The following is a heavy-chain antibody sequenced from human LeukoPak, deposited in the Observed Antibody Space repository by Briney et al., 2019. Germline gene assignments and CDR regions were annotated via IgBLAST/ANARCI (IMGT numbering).Heavy chain of an antibody. CDR2: ISWDGGST. J-gene: IGHJ6*03. D-gene: IGHD2-15*01. Sequence: GGSLRLSCAASGFTFDDYTMHWVRQAPGKGLEWVSLISWDGGSTYYADSVKGRFTISRDNSKNSLYLQMNSLRTEDTALYYCAKDRRVGDYYYYYMDVWGKGTTVTVSS. V-gene: IGHV3-43*01. CDR3: AKDRRVGDYYYYYMDV. CDR1: GFTFDDYT.